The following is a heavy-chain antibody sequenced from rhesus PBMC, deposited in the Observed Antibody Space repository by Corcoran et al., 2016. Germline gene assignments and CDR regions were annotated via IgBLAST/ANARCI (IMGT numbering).Heavy chain of an antibody. CDR1: GFTFSSYE. J-gene: IGHJ4*01. V-gene: IGHV3-100*02. CDR3: TRDGAAARFDY. Sequence: DVQLVESGGGLVKPGGSLRLSCVASGFTFSSYEMHWVRQAPGKGLEWVSVISESGGTIYYADSVKCRFTISRDNAKNSLFLQMNSLRAEYTAVYYCTRDGAAARFDYWGQGVLVTVSS. D-gene: IGHD6-25*01. CDR2: ISESGGTI.